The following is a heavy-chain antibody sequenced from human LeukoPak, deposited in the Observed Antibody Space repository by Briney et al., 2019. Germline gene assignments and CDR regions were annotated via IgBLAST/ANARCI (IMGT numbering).Heavy chain of an antibody. J-gene: IGHJ4*02. CDR2: INPNSGGT. CDR3: VVAGTTFHYLDY. CDR1: GYTFTGYD. Sequence: ASVKVSCKASGYTFTGYDMHWVRQAPGQVLEWMGWINPNSGGTSDAQSFQGRVTMTRDTSSSTAYMEVNSLRSDDTAVYYCVVAGTTFHYLDYWGQGSLVTVSS. V-gene: IGHV1-2*02. D-gene: IGHD6-19*01.